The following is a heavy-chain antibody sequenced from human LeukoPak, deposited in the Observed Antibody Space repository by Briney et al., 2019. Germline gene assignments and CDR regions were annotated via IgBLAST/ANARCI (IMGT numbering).Heavy chain of an antibody. CDR1: GFTFSSYA. J-gene: IGHJ1*01. V-gene: IGHV3-23*01. CDR3: VKKVVVGATSPYSDFQD. D-gene: IGHD1-26*01. Sequence: GGSLRLSCIASGFTFSSYAMGWVRQAPGKGLDWVSAISGSGVTTHYAGSVQGRFSIFRDNSKNTLYLQMNSLRVEDTALYYCVKKVVVGATSPYSDFQDWGQGTLVTVSS. CDR2: ISGSGVTT.